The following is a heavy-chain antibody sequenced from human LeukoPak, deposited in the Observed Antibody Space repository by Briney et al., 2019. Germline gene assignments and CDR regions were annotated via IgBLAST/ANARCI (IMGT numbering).Heavy chain of an antibody. J-gene: IGHJ4*02. V-gene: IGHV3-30*02. CDR2: IRNDESDR. D-gene: IGHD3-22*01. Sequence: PGGSLRLSCAASGFIFSDYGMHWVRQAPGKGLEWVAFIRNDESDRDYGDSVKGRFSISRDNSKNTLYLQMNSLRPEDSGVYYCAIYDSRGDFYSWAQGTQVTVSA. CDR3: AIYDSRGDFYS. CDR1: GFIFSDYG.